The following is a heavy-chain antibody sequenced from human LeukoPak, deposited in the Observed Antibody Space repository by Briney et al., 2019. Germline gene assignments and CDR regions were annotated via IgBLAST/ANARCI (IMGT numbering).Heavy chain of an antibody. CDR2: INWNGGST. CDR3: ARIVSGSMIVAYYFDY. J-gene: IGHJ4*02. D-gene: IGHD3-22*01. V-gene: IGHV3-20*04. Sequence: GGSLRLSCGPSGFTFDDYGMSWVRQAPGKGLEWVSGINWNGGSTGYADSVKGRFTISRDNAKNSLYLQMNSLRAEDTALYYCARIVSGSMIVAYYFDYWGQGTLVTVSS. CDR1: GFTFDDYG.